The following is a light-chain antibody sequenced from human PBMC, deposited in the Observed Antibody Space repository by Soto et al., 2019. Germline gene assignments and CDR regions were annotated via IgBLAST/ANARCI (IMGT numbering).Light chain of an antibody. CDR1: QSVNSN. J-gene: IGKJ1*01. CDR2: GAS. V-gene: IGKV3-15*01. CDR3: QQYNNWPPWT. Sequence: EIVMTQSPATLSVSPGERATLSSRASQSVNSNLAWYQQKPGQAPRLLIYGASTRATGIPARFSGSGFGTEFTLTISSLQSEDFAVYYCQQYNNWPPWTFGQGTKVEVK.